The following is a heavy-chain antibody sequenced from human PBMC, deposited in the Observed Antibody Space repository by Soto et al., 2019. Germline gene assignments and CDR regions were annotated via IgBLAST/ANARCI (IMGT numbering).Heavy chain of an antibody. V-gene: IGHV3-23*01. Sequence: PGGSLRSSCRASGFTFTYYGFSWGRQAPGKGLEWVSAISANGQGIYYADSVRGRFTISRDNSKNTVFLHMDSLRAEDTAVYYCAKDRDYPRDQFHYWGQGTLVTVSS. J-gene: IGHJ4*02. D-gene: IGHD2-2*01. CDR2: ISANGQGI. CDR1: GFTFTYYG. CDR3: AKDRDYPRDQFHY.